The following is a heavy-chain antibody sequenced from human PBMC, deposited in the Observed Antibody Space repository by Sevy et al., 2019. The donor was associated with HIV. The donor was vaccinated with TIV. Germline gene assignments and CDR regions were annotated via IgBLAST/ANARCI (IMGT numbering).Heavy chain of an antibody. CDR1: GSTFSRYV. V-gene: IGHV1-69*13. CDR2: IIPILGPA. Sequence: ASVKVSCKASGSTFSRYVISWVRQAPGQGLEWMGGIIPILGPANYAQKFQGRVAITADESTSTAYMKLTSLRSEDTAVYYCATGITGTTRPYFDYWGQGALVTVSS. D-gene: IGHD1-7*01. CDR3: ATGITGTTRPYFDY. J-gene: IGHJ4*02.